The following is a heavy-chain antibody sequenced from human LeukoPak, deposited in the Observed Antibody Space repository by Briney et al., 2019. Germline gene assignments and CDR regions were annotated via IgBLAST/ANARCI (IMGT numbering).Heavy chain of an antibody. Sequence: SETLSLTCAVYGGSFSGYYWSWIRQPPGKGLEWIGEINHGGSTNYNPSLKSRVTISVDTSKNQFSLKLSSVTAADTAVYYCARVGSIGEEWPTAWYFDYWGQGTLVTVSS. D-gene: IGHD3-3*01. CDR1: GGSFSGYY. J-gene: IGHJ4*02. V-gene: IGHV4-34*01. CDR3: ARVGSIGEEWPTAWYFDY. CDR2: INHGGST.